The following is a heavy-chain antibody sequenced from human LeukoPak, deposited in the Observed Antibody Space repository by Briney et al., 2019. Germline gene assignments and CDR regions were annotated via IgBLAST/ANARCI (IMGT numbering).Heavy chain of an antibody. CDR2: ISSSGDTI. CDR1: EFTFSSYE. J-gene: IGHJ4*02. D-gene: IGHD3-3*01. CDR3: ARVPRSSRIPIFR. Sequence: GGALRLSCAASEFTFSSYEMNWVRQAPGKGLEWVSYISSSGDTIYYADSVKGRFTISRDNATHSLYLQLNSLRAEDTAVYYCARVPRSSRIPIFRWGQGTLVTVSS. V-gene: IGHV3-48*03.